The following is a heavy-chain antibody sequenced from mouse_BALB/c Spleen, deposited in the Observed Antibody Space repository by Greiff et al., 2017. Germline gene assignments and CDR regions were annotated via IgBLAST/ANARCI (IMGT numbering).Heavy chain of an antibody. Sequence: VQLKESGPSLVKPSQTLSLTCSVTGDSITSGYWNWIRKFPGNKLEYMGYISYSGSTYYNPSLKSRISITRDTSKNQYYLQLNSVTTEDTATYYCARYYYGSSYGGYAMDYWGQGTSVTVSS. D-gene: IGHD1-1*01. CDR3: ARYYYGSSYGGYAMDY. CDR2: ISYSGST. CDR1: GDSITSGY. V-gene: IGHV3-8*02. J-gene: IGHJ4*01.